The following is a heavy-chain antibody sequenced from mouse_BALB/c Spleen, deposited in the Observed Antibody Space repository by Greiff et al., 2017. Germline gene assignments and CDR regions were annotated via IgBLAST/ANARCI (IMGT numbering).Heavy chain of an antibody. D-gene: IGHD2-1*01. CDR2: ISDGGSYT. V-gene: IGHV5-4*02. CDR3: ARDYGNYEAWFAY. CDR1: GFTFSDYY. Sequence: EVHLVESGGGLVKPGGSLKLSCAASGFTFSDYYMYWVRQTPEKRLEWVATISDGGSYTYYPDSVKGRFTISRDNAKNNLYLQMSSLKSEDTAMYYCARDYGNYEAWFAYWGQGTLVTVSA. J-gene: IGHJ3*01.